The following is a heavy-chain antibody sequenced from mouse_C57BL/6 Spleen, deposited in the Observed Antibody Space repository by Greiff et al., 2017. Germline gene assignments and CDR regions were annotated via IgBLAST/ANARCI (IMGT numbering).Heavy chain of an antibody. V-gene: IGHV1-81*01. CDR2: IYPGSGNT. J-gene: IGHJ4*01. Sequence: VHLVESGAELARPGASVKLSCKASGYTFTSYGISWVKQRTGQGLEWIGEIYPGSGNTYYNEKFKGKATLTADKSSSTAYMELRSLTSEDSAVYFCASSRDGNSLSYAIDYWGQGTSVTVSA. D-gene: IGHD2-1*01. CDR3: ASSRDGNSLSYAIDY. CDR1: GYTFTSYG.